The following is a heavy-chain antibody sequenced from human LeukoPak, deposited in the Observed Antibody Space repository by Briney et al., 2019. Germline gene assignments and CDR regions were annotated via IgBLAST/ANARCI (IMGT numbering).Heavy chain of an antibody. CDR3: ASHSSSWLGERYWFDP. V-gene: IGHV1-69*01. CDR2: IIPIFGTA. J-gene: IGHJ5*02. Sequence: SVNVSCKPSGGTFSSYATIWLRQAPGQGLEWMGGIIPIFGTANYAQKFQGRVTITADESTSTAYMELSSLRSEDTAVYYCASHSSSWLGERYWFDPWGQGTLVTVSS. D-gene: IGHD6-13*01. CDR1: GGTFSSYA.